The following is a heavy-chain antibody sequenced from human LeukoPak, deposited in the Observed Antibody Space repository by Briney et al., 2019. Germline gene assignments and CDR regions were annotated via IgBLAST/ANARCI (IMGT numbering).Heavy chain of an antibody. V-gene: IGHV3-23*01. D-gene: IGHD2-2*01. CDR3: AKWLGDIVVVPAAGIDY. J-gene: IGHJ4*02. CDR2: ISGSGGST. Sequence: GGSLRLSCAASRFTFSSYAMSWVRQAPGKGLEWVSAISGSGGSTYYADSVKGRYTISRDNSKNTLYLQMNSLRAEDTAVYYCAKWLGDIVVVPAAGIDYWGQGTLVTVSS. CDR1: RFTFSSYA.